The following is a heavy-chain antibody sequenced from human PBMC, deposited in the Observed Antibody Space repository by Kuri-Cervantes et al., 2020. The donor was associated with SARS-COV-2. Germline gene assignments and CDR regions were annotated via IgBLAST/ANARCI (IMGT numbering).Heavy chain of an antibody. CDR1: GGSISSSNW. CDR3: AQHTSGWFF. CDR2: MYHSGRT. Sequence: SETLSLTCAVSGGSISSSNWWSWVRQSPDKGLEWIGEMYHSGRTSYNPSLKSRVTISVDKSKNQFSLNLSSVTAADTAVYYCAQHTSGWFFWGQGTLVTVSS. D-gene: IGHD6-19*01. J-gene: IGHJ4*02. V-gene: IGHV4-4*02.